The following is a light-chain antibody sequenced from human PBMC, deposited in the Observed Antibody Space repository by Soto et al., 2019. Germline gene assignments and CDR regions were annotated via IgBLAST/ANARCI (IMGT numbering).Light chain of an antibody. J-gene: IGKJ5*01. CDR3: QQYGSSIT. CDR2: GAS. CDR1: QSVSSSY. Sequence: ESVLTQSPGTLSLSPGERATLSCRASQSVSSSYLAWYQQKPGQAPRLLIYGASSRATGIPDRFSGSGSGTDVTLTISRLEPEDFAVYYCQQYGSSITFGQGTRLEIK. V-gene: IGKV3-20*01.